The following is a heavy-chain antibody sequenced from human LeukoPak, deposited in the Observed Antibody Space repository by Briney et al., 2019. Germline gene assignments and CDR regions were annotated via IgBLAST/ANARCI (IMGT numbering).Heavy chain of an antibody. V-gene: IGHV3-66*01. J-gene: IGHJ4*02. CDR1: GFTVSNNY. CDR2: IYSGGST. CDR3: ATGVPGAYRIIY. D-gene: IGHD2-21*01. Sequence: GGSLRLSCAASGFTVSNNYMSWVRQAPGKGLEWVSVIYSGGSTYYADSVKGRFTISRDNSKNTLYLQMNSLRAEDTAVYYCATGVPGAYRIIYRGQGTLVTVSS.